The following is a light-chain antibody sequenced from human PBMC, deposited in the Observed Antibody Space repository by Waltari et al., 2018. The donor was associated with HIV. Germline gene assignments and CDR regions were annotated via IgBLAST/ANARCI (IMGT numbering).Light chain of an antibody. V-gene: IGLV1-40*01. CDR3: QSYDSSLSAYVV. Sequence: QSVLTQPPSVSGAPGQRVTISCTGTSSNIGAGYDVHWYQQLPGTAPKLLIYANSHRPAGLPDRFSVSKSATSASLAITGLQAEDEADYFCQSYDSSLSAYVVFGGGTKLTVL. CDR1: SSNIGAGYD. CDR2: ANS. J-gene: IGLJ2*01.